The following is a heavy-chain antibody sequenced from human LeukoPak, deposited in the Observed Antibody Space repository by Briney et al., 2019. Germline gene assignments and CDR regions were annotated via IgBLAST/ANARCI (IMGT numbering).Heavy chain of an antibody. V-gene: IGHV4-38-2*02. J-gene: IGHJ4*02. CDR2: INHSGST. Sequence: SETLSLTCTVSGYSISSVYYWGWIRQPPGKGLEWIGSINHSGSTNYNPSLKSRVTISVDTSKNQFSLKLSSVTAADTAVYYCARGSRGMEWLLYRRGFDYWGQGTLVTVSS. CDR1: GYSISSVYY. D-gene: IGHD3-3*01. CDR3: ARGSRGMEWLLYRRGFDY.